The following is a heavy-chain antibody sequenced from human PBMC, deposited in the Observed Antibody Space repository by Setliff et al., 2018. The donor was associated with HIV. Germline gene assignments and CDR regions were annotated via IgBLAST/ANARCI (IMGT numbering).Heavy chain of an antibody. CDR1: GYTFTTYG. J-gene: IGHJ3*02. CDR3: ARDDSNDFYSYAFDI. Sequence: ASVKVSCKPSGYTFTTYGLSWVRQAPGQGLEWMGWISTYSDETSSSQEFQGRVTLTTDRSTDTAYMELRSLTSDDTAMYYCARDDSNDFYSYAFDIWGQGTMVTVSS. D-gene: IGHD3-22*01. V-gene: IGHV1-18*01. CDR2: ISTYSDET.